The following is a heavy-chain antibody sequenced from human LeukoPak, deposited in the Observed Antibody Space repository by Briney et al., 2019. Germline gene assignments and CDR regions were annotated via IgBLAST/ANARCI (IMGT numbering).Heavy chain of an antibody. CDR2: IKQDGTEK. D-gene: IGHD3-10*02. V-gene: IGHV3-7*01. Sequence: GGSLRLSCAASGFTFTTYWMSWVRQAPGKGLEWVANIKQDGTEKYYVDSVKGRFTISRDNAKNSLYLQMNSLRVEDTAVYYCAELGITMIGGVWGKGTTVTISS. CDR3: AELGITMIGGV. CDR1: GFTFTTYW. J-gene: IGHJ6*04.